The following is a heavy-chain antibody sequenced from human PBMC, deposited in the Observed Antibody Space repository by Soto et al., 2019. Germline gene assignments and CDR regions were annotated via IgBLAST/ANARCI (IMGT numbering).Heavy chain of an antibody. CDR2: TDYSGNT. CDR1: SDSISSYY. Sequence: QVQLQESGPGLVRPSETLSLTCTVSSDSISSYYWIWIRQSPGKGLEWIGYTDYSGNTNYNPSLTRQVTRSRDTSKNQFSLRLSSVTAADTAVYYCARAVGDHLYCLAYWGQGTLVTVSS. V-gene: IGHV4-59*08. J-gene: IGHJ4*02. CDR3: ARAVGDHLYCLAY. D-gene: IGHD6-19*01.